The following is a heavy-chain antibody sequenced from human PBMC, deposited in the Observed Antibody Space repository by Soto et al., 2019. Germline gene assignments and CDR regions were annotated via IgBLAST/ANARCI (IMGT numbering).Heavy chain of an antibody. J-gene: IGHJ6*03. Sequence: QVQLVQSGAEVKKPGASVKVSCKASGYTFTSYDINWVRQATGQGLEWMGWMNPNSGNTGYAQKFQGRVTMPRNTSISTAYMELSSLRSEDTAVYYCARSPIVVVPAAMYYYMDVWGKGTTVTVSS. CDR3: ARSPIVVVPAAMYYYMDV. D-gene: IGHD2-2*01. V-gene: IGHV1-8*01. CDR2: MNPNSGNT. CDR1: GYTFTSYD.